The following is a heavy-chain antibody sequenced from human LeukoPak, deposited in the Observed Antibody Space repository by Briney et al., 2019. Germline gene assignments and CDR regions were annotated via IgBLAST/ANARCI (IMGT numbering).Heavy chain of an antibody. V-gene: IGHV1-18*01. CDR2: ISAYNGNT. D-gene: IGHD3-3*01. CDR3: ARGSQRFLERLSQHNWFDP. Sequence: ASVKVSCKASGYTFTSYGISWVRQAPGQGLEWMGWISAYNGNTNYAQKLQGRVTMTTDTSTSTAYMELRSLRSDDTAVYYCARGSQRFLERLSQHNWFDPWGQGTLVTVSS. CDR1: GYTFTSYG. J-gene: IGHJ5*02.